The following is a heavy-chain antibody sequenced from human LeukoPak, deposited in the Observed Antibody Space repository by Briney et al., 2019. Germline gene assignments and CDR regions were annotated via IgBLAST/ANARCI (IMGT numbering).Heavy chain of an antibody. CDR3: AREGSYMVRGVMYDY. J-gene: IGHJ4*02. CDR2: IYSGGST. CDR1: GFTVSSNY. Sequence: GGSLRLSCAASGFTVSSNYMSWVRQAPGKGLEWASVIYSGGSTYYADPVKGRFTISRDNSKNTLYLQMNSLRAEDTAVYYCAREGSYMVRGVMYDYWGQGTLVTVSS. D-gene: IGHD3-10*01. V-gene: IGHV3-53*01.